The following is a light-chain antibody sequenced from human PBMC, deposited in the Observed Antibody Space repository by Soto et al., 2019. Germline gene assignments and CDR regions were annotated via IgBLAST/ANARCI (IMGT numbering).Light chain of an antibody. CDR3: SSYTSSSTWV. Sequence: QSALTQPASVSGSPGQRITISCTGTSSNVGGYNYVSWYQHHPGKAPKLMIYEVNNRPSGVSNRFSGSKSGNTASLTISGLQAEDEADYYCSSYTSSSTWVFGGGTKVTVL. CDR1: SSNVGGYNY. CDR2: EVN. V-gene: IGLV2-14*01. J-gene: IGLJ3*02.